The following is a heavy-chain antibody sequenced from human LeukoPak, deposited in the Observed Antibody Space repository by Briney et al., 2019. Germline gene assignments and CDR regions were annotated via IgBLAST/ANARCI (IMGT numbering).Heavy chain of an antibody. CDR1: GGSISSGSYY. Sequence: PSETLSLTCTVSGGSISSGSYYWSWLRQPAGKGLEWIGRIYTSGSTNYNPSLKSRVTISVDTSKNQFSLKLSSVTAADTAVYYCASTVFPGGFDPWGQGTLVTVSS. CDR2: IYTSGST. V-gene: IGHV4-61*02. CDR3: ASTVFPGGFDP. D-gene: IGHD4-11*01. J-gene: IGHJ5*02.